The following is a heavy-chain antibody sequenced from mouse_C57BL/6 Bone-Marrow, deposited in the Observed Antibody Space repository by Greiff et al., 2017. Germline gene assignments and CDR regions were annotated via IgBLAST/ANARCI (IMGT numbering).Heavy chain of an antibody. Sequence: EVQLLQSGAELVKPGASVKFSCAASGFTISDYYMHWVQQSTEQGLEWIGRIGPEGGETKYAPNFQGQATITADTASNTAYLQLSSLTSEDTAVYYWAREEAYDGNPAYWGQGTLVTVSA. CDR3: AREEAYDGNPAY. CDR2: IGPEGGET. D-gene: IGHD2-10*01. J-gene: IGHJ3*01. V-gene: IGHV14-2*01. CDR1: GFTISDYY.